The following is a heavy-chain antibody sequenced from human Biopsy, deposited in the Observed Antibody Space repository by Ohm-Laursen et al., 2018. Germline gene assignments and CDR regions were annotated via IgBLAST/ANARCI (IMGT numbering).Heavy chain of an antibody. CDR3: ARDRWPHVTLLGLVVFGF. V-gene: IGHV1-18*01. Sequence: ASVKVSCKASGYTFTNYGISWVRRAPGQGLEWMGWISPYNGDTDYAQKLQGRVTMTTDTSTSTAYMDLRSLRSDDTAVYYCARDRWPHVTLLGLVVFGFWGQGTLVIVSS. CDR2: ISPYNGDT. CDR1: GYTFTNYG. D-gene: IGHD3-3*01. J-gene: IGHJ4*02.